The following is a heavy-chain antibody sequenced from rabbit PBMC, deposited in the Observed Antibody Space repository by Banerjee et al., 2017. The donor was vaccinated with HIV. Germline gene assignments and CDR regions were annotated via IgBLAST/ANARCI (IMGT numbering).Heavy chain of an antibody. J-gene: IGHJ4*01. V-gene: IGHV1S45*01. CDR1: GLDFSGSYW. CDR3: ARGTYGGGGAVRYFDL. Sequence: QEQLEESGGDLVQPEGSLTLTCTASGLDFSGSYWICWVRQAPGKGLELIACINSGSGNTWYASWAKGRFTISKTSSTTVTLQMTSLTAADTATYFCARGTYGGGGAVRYFDLWGPGTLVTVS. CDR2: INSGSGNT. D-gene: IGHD4-2*01.